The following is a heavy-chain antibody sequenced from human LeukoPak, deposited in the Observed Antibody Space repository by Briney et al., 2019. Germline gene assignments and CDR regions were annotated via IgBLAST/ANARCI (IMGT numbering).Heavy chain of an antibody. D-gene: IGHD6-13*01. Sequence: SQTLSLTCTVSGGSISSGAYYWSWIRQPPWKGLEWIGHIYYSGSTYYNPSLQSRVSLSVDTSKSQFSLILNSVTAADTAVYYCARGDSSSWSFKIWGQGSLVTVSS. CDR1: GGSISSGAYY. CDR3: ARGDSSSWSFKI. V-gene: IGHV4-30-4*01. J-gene: IGHJ4*02. CDR2: IYYSGST.